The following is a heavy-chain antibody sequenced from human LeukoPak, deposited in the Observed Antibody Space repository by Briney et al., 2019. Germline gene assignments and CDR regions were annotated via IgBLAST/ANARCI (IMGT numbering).Heavy chain of an antibody. J-gene: IGHJ4*02. CDR3: ARHGTIQGDY. Sequence: SETLSLTCTVSGGSVSSNSYYWGWIRQPPGKGLEWIGSIYYSGSIYYNPSLKSRVTISVDTSKNQFSLKLSSVTAADTAVYYCARHGTIQGDYWGQGTLVTVSS. D-gene: IGHD1-1*01. CDR2: IYYSGSI. CDR1: GGSVSSNSYY. V-gene: IGHV4-39*01.